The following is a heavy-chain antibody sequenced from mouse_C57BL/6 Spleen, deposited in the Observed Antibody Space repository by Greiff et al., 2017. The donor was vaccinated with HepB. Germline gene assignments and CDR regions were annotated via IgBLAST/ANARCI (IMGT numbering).Heavy chain of an antibody. D-gene: IGHD1-1*01. CDR2: IDPETGGT. Sequence: VQLVESGAELVRPGASVTLSCKASGYTFTDYEMHWVKQTPVHGLEWIGAIDPETGGTAYNQKFKGKAILTADKSSSTAYMELRSLTSEDSAVYYCTRYGFDYWGQGTTLTVSS. J-gene: IGHJ2*01. CDR3: TRYGFDY. V-gene: IGHV1-15*01. CDR1: GYTFTDYE.